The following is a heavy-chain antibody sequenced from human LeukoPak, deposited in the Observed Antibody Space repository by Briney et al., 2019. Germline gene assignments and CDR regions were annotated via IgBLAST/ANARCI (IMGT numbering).Heavy chain of an antibody. CDR1: GGSINTGIYS. CDR2: IYTSGST. D-gene: IGHD2-2*02. CDR3: ALGFCSSSSCYTEDWFDP. Sequence: KASETLSLTCTVSGGSINTGIYSWNWIRQPAGKGLEWVGRIYTSGSTNYNPSLKSRVTISLDTSKNQFSLRLSSVTAADTAVYYCALGFCSSSSCYTEDWFDPWGQGTLVTVSS. V-gene: IGHV4-61*02. J-gene: IGHJ5*02.